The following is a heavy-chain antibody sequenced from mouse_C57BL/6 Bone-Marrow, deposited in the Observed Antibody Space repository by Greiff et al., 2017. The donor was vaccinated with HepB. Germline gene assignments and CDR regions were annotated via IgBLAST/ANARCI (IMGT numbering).Heavy chain of an antibody. J-gene: IGHJ3*01. D-gene: IGHD4-1*01. Sequence: QVQLKESGSELRSPGSSVKLSCKDFDSEVFPIAYMSWVRQKPGHGFEWIGGILPSIGRTIYGEKFEDKATLDADTLSNTAYLELNSLTSEDSAIYYCARGGDWDEEAWFAYWGQGTLVTVSA. CDR3: ARGGDWDEEAWFAY. CDR1: DSEVFPIAY. CDR2: ILPSIGRT. V-gene: IGHV15-2*01.